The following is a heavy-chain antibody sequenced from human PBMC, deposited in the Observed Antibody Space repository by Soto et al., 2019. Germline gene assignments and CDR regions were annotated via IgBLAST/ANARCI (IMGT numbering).Heavy chain of an antibody. CDR3: ASNYGDSLYYYYYYMDV. D-gene: IGHD4-17*01. V-gene: IGHV1-3*01. CDR1: GYTFTSYA. CDR2: INAGNGNT. Sequence: ASVKVSCKASGYTFTSYAIHWVRQAPGQRLEWMGWINAGNGNTKYSQKFQGRVTITRDTSASTAYMELSSLRSEDTAVYYCASNYGDSLYYYYYYMDVWGKGTTVTVSS. J-gene: IGHJ6*03.